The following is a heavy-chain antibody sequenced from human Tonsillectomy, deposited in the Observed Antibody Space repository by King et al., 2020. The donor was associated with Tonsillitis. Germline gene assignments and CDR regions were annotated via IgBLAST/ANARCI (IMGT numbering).Heavy chain of an antibody. CDR3: ARAGYRN. V-gene: IGHV3-21*01. Sequence: VQLVESGGGLVKPGGSLRLSCAASVFTFSSYSMNWVRQAPGKGLEWVSSLCSRSRYIHYADSVKGRFTISRDNAKNSLYLQMNSLRVEDTAVYYCARAGYRNWGQGTLVTVSS. D-gene: IGHD5-18*01. CDR1: VFTFSSYS. J-gene: IGHJ4*02. CDR2: LCSRSRYI.